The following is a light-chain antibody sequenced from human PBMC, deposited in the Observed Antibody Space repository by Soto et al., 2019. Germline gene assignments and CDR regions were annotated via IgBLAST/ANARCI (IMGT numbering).Light chain of an antibody. J-gene: IGKJ1*01. CDR3: QQYSTLWA. V-gene: IGKV1-5*01. Sequence: DIQMTQSPSTLSASVGDRVTITCRASQSFSRWLAWYQQKPGKPPKLLSYDVSRLESGVPSRFSGSDSGTEFTLTISRLQPEDVATYYCQQYSTLWAFGQGTKVEIK. CDR1: QSFSRW. CDR2: DVS.